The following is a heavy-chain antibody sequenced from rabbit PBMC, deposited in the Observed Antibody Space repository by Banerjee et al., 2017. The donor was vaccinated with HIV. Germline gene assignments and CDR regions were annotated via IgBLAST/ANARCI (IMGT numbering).Heavy chain of an antibody. CDR1: GFSFSDKAV. J-gene: IGHJ4*01. D-gene: IGHD2-1*01. CDR3: ARGGLNGANLDL. CDR2: IYPGSGRI. Sequence: QEQLVESGGGLVQPEGSLKLSCTASGFSFSDKAVMCWVRQAPGKGLEWIGCIYPGSGRIYYASWAKGRFTISKTSSTTVTLQMTSLTAADTATYFCARGGLNGANLDLWGPGTLVTVS. V-gene: IGHV1S45*01.